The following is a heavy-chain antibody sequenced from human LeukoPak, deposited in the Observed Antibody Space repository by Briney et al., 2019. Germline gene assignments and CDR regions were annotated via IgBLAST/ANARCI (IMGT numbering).Heavy chain of an antibody. J-gene: IGHJ6*02. V-gene: IGHV3-48*01. Sequence: GRSLRLSCAASGFTFSRHGMHWVRQAPGKGLEWVSYISSSSSTIYYADSVKGRFTISRDNSKNTLYLQMNSLRAEDTAVYYCARDFHGGWYGNRGYYGMDVWGQGTTVSVFS. CDR2: ISSSSSTI. CDR1: GFTFSRHG. CDR3: ARDFHGGWYGNRGYYGMDV. D-gene: IGHD6-19*01.